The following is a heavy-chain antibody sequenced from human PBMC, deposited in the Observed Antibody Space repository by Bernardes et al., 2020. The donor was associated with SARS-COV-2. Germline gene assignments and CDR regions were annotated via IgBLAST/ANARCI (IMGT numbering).Heavy chain of an antibody. D-gene: IGHD5-12*01. Sequence: SETLSLTCAVSGGSIWTSNWWTWVRQTPGKGLEWIGEQFPGGRTRYNASLESRVTISIDKSKNQFSLELRSVTAADTALYYCVRGVEYSAHGPGYSAHGHGDYLDLWGQGTRVTVSS. V-gene: IGHV4-4*02. CDR3: VRGVEYSAHGPGYSAHGHGDYLDL. J-gene: IGHJ4*02. CDR1: GGSIWTSNW. CDR2: QFPGGRT.